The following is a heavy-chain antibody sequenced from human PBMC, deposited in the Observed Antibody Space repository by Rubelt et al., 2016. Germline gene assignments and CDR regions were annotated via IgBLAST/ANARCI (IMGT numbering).Heavy chain of an antibody. J-gene: IGHJ6*02. V-gene: IGHV1-18*01. CDR3: ARDLHPSWNYIKRDYYYGMDV. CDR1: GYTFTSYG. Sequence: QVQLVQSGAEVKKPGASVKVSCKASGYTFTSYGISWVRQAPGQGLEWMGWISAYNGNTNYAQKLQGRVTMTTETSTSTAYMELRSLRSDGTAVYYCARDLHPSWNYIKRDYYYGMDVWGQGTTVTVSS. CDR2: ISAYNGNT. D-gene: IGHD1-7*01.